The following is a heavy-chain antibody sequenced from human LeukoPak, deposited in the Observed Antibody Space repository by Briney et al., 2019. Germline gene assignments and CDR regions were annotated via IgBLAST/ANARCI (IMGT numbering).Heavy chain of an antibody. CDR2: IYSGGST. V-gene: IGHV3-53*01. Sequence: GGSLRLSCAASGFTVSSNYMSWVRQAPGKGLEWVSVIYSGGSTYYADSVKGRFTISRDNSKNTLYLQMNSLRAEDTAVYYWARGDILTGFAYGVQGTLVTVPS. D-gene: IGHD3-9*01. CDR1: GFTVSSNY. CDR3: ARGDILTGFAY. J-gene: IGHJ4*02.